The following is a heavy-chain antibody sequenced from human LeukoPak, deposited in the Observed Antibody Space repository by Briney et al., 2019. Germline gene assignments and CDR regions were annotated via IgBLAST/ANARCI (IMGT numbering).Heavy chain of an antibody. D-gene: IGHD2/OR15-2a*01. Sequence: SETLSLTCAVYGGSFSGYYWSWIRQPLGKGLEWIGEINHSGSTNYNPSLKSRVTISVDTSKNQFSLKLSSVTAADTAVYYCARSHVIVATMGWFDPWGQGTLVTVSS. CDR3: ARSHVIVATMGWFDP. CDR2: INHSGST. J-gene: IGHJ5*02. V-gene: IGHV4-34*01. CDR1: GGSFSGYY.